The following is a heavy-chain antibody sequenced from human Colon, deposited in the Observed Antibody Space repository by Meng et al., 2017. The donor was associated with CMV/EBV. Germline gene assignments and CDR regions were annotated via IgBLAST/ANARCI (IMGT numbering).Heavy chain of an antibody. V-gene: IGHV1-2*02. D-gene: IGHD3-22*01. CDR2: IKPDSGAT. CDR1: GYIFTDHD. J-gene: IGHJ3*02. CDR3: ARPDDYYDTSGYYYNHAFDI. Sequence: ASVKVSCKASGYIFTDHDMHWVRQAPGQGLEWMGLIKPDSGATDFARKLQGRVTMTRDTSTGTVSMELSSLTYDDTAVYYCARPDDYYDTSGYYYNHAFDIWAQGTMVTVSS.